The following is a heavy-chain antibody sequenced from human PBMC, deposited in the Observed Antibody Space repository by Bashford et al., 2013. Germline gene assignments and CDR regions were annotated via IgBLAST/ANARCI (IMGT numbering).Heavy chain of an antibody. J-gene: IGHJ5*02. CDR2: INPSSGDT. CDR3: ARVDSTGWDNWFDP. Sequence: WVRQAPGQGLEWMGWINPSSGDTQYAQKFQGRVTMTRDAALNTSYLEVNRLTSGDTAVYFFARVDSTGWDNWFDPWGQGTVVTVSS. V-gene: IGHV1-2*02. D-gene: IGHD6-19*01.